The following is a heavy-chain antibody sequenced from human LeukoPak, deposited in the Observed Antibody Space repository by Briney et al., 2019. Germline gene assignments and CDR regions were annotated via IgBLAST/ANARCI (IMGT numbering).Heavy chain of an antibody. CDR1: GGSITNTNY. CDR3: AREGGPYRPLDY. V-gene: IGHV4-4*02. CDR2: VNLQGST. Sequence: SGALSLTCGVSGGSITNTNYWTWVRQPPGKGLEWIGEVNLQGSTNYNPSLMGRVAISVDTSENHISLQLTSVTAADTAVYYCAREGGPYRPLDYSGQGTLVTVSS. J-gene: IGHJ4*02.